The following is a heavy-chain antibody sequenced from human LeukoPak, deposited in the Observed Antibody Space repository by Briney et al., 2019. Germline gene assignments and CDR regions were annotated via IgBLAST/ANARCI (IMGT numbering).Heavy chain of an antibody. D-gene: IGHD5-24*01. CDR1: GFTSVSYV. CDR2: ISYDGSNK. CDR3: ARDKGGDGYNPWSY. Sequence: PGGPLNPPCEALGFTSVSYVFHWVGKAQARGLGGVAVISYDGSNKYYADSVKGRFTISRDNSKNTLYLQMNSLRAEDTAVYYCARDKGGDGYNPWSYWGQGTLVTVSS. J-gene: IGHJ4*02. V-gene: IGHV3-30*04.